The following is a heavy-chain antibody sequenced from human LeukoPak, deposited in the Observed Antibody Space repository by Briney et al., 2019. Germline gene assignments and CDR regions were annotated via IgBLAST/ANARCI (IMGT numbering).Heavy chain of an antibody. CDR3: ARQTPDYATLGYFQH. D-gene: IGHD4-17*01. CDR2: IYHSGST. J-gene: IGHJ1*01. V-gene: IGHV4-30-2*01. Sequence: PSETLSLTCAVSGGSISSGGYSWSWIRQPPGKGLEWIGYIYHSGSTYYNPSLKSRVTISVDRSKNQFSLKLSSVTAADTAVYYCARQTPDYATLGYFQHWGQGTLVTVSS. CDR1: GGSISSGGYS.